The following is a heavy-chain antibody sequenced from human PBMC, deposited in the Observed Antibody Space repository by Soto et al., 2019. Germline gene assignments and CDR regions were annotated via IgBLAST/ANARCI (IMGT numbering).Heavy chain of an antibody. D-gene: IGHD6-13*01. J-gene: IGHJ4*02. CDR3: ARGKYSSSWYALDY. Sequence: PSETLSLTCAVYGGSFSSYYWSWIRQPPGKGLEWIGEINHSGSTNYNPSLKSRVTISVDTSKNQFSLKLSSVTAADTAVYYCARGKYSSSWYALDYWGQGTLVTVAS. V-gene: IGHV4-34*01. CDR1: GGSFSSYY. CDR2: INHSGST.